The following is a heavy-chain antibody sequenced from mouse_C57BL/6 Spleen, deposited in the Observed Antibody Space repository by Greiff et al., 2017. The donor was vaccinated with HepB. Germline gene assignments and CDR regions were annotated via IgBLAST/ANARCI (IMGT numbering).Heavy chain of an antibody. Sequence: QVQLQQSGPELVKPGASVKLSCKASGYTFTSYDINWVKQRPGQGLEWIGWIYPRDGSTKYNEKFKGKATLTVDTSSSAAYMELHSLTSEDAAVYFWARPAQAPYFDYWGQGTTLTVSS. CDR1: GYTFTSYD. V-gene: IGHV1-85*01. D-gene: IGHD3-2*02. CDR3: ARPAQAPYFDY. CDR2: IYPRDGST. J-gene: IGHJ2*01.